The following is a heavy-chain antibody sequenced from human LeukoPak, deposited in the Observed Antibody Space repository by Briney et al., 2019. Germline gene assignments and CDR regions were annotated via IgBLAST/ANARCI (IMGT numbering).Heavy chain of an antibody. CDR1: GYNFPNYW. V-gene: IGHV5-51*01. J-gene: IGHJ4*02. D-gene: IGHD5-12*01. Sequence: GESLKISCQGSGYNFPNYWIGWVRQMPGKGLEWMGIIYPGDSDTKYSPSFQGQVTISADKSISTAYLQWSNLKASDTAIYYCARLLVATPQTSAGFDYWGQGTLVTVSS. CDR3: ARLLVATPQTSAGFDY. CDR2: IYPGDSDT.